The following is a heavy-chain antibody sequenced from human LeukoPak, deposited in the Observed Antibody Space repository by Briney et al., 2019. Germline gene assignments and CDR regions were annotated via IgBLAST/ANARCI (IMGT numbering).Heavy chain of an antibody. J-gene: IGHJ4*02. Sequence: SETLSLTCTVSGGSISSYYWSWIRQPPGKGLEWIGYIYYSGSTNYNLSLKSRVTISVDTSKNQFSLKLSSVTAADTAVYYCARDFGGTTGYYFDYWGQGTLVTVSS. CDR1: GGSISSYY. CDR2: IYYSGST. CDR3: ARDFGGTTGYYFDY. D-gene: IGHD1-1*01. V-gene: IGHV4-59*01.